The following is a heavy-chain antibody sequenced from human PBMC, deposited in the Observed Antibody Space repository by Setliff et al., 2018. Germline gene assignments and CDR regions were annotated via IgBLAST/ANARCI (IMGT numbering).Heavy chain of an antibody. V-gene: IGHV4-39*02. Sequence: SETLSLTCTVSGASISSISYYWGWIRQPPGKGLESIGDINHSGGTNYNPSLKSRVTVSIDTSKNHFSLKLSSVTAADTAVYYCARDFLRYDSGTYYTYWGQGTLVTVSS. CDR3: ARDFLRYDSGTYYTY. J-gene: IGHJ4*02. D-gene: IGHD3-10*01. CDR1: GASISSISYY. CDR2: INHSGGT.